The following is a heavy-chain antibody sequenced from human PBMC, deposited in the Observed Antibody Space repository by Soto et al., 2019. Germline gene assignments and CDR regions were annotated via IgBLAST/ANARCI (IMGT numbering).Heavy chain of an antibody. J-gene: IGHJ6*03. V-gene: IGHV4-34*01. CDR1: GGSFSGYY. D-gene: IGHD3-10*01. CDR3: ARATRRYYYGSGSYGYYYYMDV. Sequence: SETLSLTCAVYGGSFSGYYWSWIRQPPGKGLEWIGEINHSGSTNYNPSLKSRVTISVDTSKNQFSLKLSSVTAADTAVYYCARATRRYYYGSGSYGYYYYMDVWGKGTTVTVSS. CDR2: INHSGST.